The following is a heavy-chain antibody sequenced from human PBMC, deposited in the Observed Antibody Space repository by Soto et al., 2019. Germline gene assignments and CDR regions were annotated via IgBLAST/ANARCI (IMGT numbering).Heavy chain of an antibody. Sequence: ASVKVSFKAAGYTFTSYGLSWGRPAPGQGLEGMGWISAYNGNTNYAQKLQGRVTMPTDTSTSTTYIELRSLRSDDTAVYYCARDRSTRLEERELPYHFYSWG. J-gene: IGHJ4*01. CDR1: GYTFTSYG. CDR3: ARDRSTRLEERELPYHFYS. V-gene: IGHV1-18*04. CDR2: ISAYNGNT. D-gene: IGHD2-2*01.